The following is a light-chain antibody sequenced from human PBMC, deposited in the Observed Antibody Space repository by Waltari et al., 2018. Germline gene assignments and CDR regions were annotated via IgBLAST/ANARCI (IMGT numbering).Light chain of an antibody. Sequence: EIMMTQSPGTLSVSPGERATLSCRASRSVGSNLAWYQMKPGQAPRLLIFDTSTRATGIPGRFSGSGSGTDFTLTISSLQSEDFAIYYCQQYNEWFPWTFGQGTKVEVK. CDR3: QQYNEWFPWT. J-gene: IGKJ1*01. CDR1: RSVGSN. V-gene: IGKV3-15*01. CDR2: DTS.